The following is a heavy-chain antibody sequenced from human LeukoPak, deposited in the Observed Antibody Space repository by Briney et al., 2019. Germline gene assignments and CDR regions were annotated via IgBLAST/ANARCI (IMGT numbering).Heavy chain of an antibody. V-gene: IGHV3-74*01. CDR2: INNDGSTT. Sequence: PGRPLRLSCAAPGFTFANTWMHWVRQAPGKGLVWVSLINNDGSTTNYADSVKGRFTISRDNAKNTVYLQMNSLRAEDTAVYYCAIGGTYGSGSWGQGTLVTVSS. D-gene: IGHD3-10*01. J-gene: IGHJ4*02. CDR3: AIGGTYGSGS. CDR1: GFTFANTW.